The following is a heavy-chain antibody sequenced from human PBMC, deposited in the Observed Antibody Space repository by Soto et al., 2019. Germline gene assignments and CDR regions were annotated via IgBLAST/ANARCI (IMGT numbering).Heavy chain of an antibody. CDR3: AKSLTINADFDC. J-gene: IGHJ4*02. D-gene: IGHD3-9*01. CDR1: GGSISSSGYY. CDR2: IHYSGNT. Sequence: QVQLQESGPGLVKPSETLSLTCTVSGGSISSSGYYWSWIRQNPGKGLEWIGYIHYSGNTYYNPSLKSRVTISVDTSKNQFSLRLCSVTAADTAVYYCAKSLTINADFDCWGQGTLVTVSS. V-gene: IGHV4-31*03.